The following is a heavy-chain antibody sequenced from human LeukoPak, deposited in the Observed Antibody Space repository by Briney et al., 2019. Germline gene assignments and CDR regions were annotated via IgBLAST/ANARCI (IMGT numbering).Heavy chain of an antibody. CDR2: IYASGST. Sequence: SETLSLTCSVSGGSISTHYWSWIRQPAGKGLEWIGRIYASGSTNYNPSLKSRVTMSLDTSKKQFSLKLSSVTAADTAVYYCAREAARSAFDIWGQGTMVTVPS. CDR3: AREAARSAFDI. J-gene: IGHJ3*02. CDR1: GGSISTHY. D-gene: IGHD6-6*01. V-gene: IGHV4-4*07.